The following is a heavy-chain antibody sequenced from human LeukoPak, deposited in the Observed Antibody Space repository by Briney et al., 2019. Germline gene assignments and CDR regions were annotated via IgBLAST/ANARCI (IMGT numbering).Heavy chain of an antibody. J-gene: IGHJ4*02. Sequence: SETLSLSCAVYGGSFSGYYWSWIRQPPGKGLEWIGEINHSGSTNYNPSLKSRVTISVDTSKNQFSLKLSSVTAADTAVYYCARPNYDFWSGYFDYWGQGTLVTVSS. CDR1: GGSFSGYY. D-gene: IGHD3-3*01. CDR2: INHSGST. V-gene: IGHV4-34*01. CDR3: ARPNYDFWSGYFDY.